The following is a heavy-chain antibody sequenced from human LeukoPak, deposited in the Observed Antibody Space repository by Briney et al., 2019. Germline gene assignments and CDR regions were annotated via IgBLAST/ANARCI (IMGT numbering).Heavy chain of an antibody. CDR3: ARAPGQWLAYFDY. J-gene: IGHJ4*02. CDR1: GDSVSNNSAA. CDR2: TYYRAQWYN. Sequence: SQTLSLTCAISGDSVSNNSAAWNWISQSPSKGLEWVGTTYYRAQWYNDYAVSVKSRITLNPDTSKNPISLQLNSVTPEDTAAYYCARAPGQWLAYFDYWGQGTLVTVSS. D-gene: IGHD6-19*01. V-gene: IGHV6-1*01.